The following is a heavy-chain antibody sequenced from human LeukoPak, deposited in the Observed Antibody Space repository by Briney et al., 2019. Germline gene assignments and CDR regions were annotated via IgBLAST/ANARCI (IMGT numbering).Heavy chain of an antibody. CDR1: GGTFSSYA. CDR3: AREAGHDYGDYAFDY. D-gene: IGHD4-17*01. CDR2: INPNSGGT. V-gene: IGHV1-2*04. Sequence: GASVKVSCKASGGTFSSYAISWVRQAPGQGLEWMGWINPNSGGTNYAQKFQGWVTMTRDTSISTAYMELSRLRSDDTAVYYCAREAGHDYGDYAFDYWGQGTLVTVSS. J-gene: IGHJ4*02.